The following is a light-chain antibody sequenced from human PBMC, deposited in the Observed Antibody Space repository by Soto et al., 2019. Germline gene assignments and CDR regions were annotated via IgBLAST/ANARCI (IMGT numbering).Light chain of an antibody. CDR1: QSVSSY. J-gene: IGKJ4*01. V-gene: IGKV3-11*01. CDR3: QQRSNWPLT. Sequence: EGELKQSPATMSLSPGERASLSCRASQSVSSYLAWYQQKPGQAPRLLIYDASNRATGIPARFSGSGSATDFTLTISSLEPEDFAVYYCQQRSNWPLTFGGGTKVEIK. CDR2: DAS.